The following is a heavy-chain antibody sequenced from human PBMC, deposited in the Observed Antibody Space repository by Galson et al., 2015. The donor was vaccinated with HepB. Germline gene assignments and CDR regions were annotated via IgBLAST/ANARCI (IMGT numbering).Heavy chain of an antibody. J-gene: IGHJ4*02. CDR1: DGSFSDYY. V-gene: IGHV4-34*12. CDR3: ARGTKGRDYLDY. Sequence: SETLSLTCAVYDGSFSDYYWNWIRQSPGKGLEWIGEIFHSGITNYNPSLKSRVTMSVDTSKKTFSLKLTSVTVAETAVYYCARGTKGRDYLDYWGQGTLVTVSS. CDR2: IFHSGIT.